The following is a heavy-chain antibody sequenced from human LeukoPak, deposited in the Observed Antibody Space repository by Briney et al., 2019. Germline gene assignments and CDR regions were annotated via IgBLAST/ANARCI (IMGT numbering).Heavy chain of an antibody. D-gene: IGHD2-15*01. V-gene: IGHV1-2*02. Sequence: ASVKVSCKASGYTFTGYYMHWVRQPPGQGLEWMGWINPNSGGTNYAQKFQGRVNMTRDTSISTAYMELSSLRSEDTAVYYCARELGSSGGDFDYWGQGTLVTVSS. CDR3: ARELGSSGGDFDY. CDR1: GYTFTGYY. CDR2: INPNSGGT. J-gene: IGHJ4*02.